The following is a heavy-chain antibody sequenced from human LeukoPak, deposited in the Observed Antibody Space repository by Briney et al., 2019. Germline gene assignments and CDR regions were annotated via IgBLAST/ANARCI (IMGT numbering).Heavy chain of an antibody. CDR3: ARDLYGDYDY. CDR1: GGTFSSYA. Sequence: ASVKVSCKASGGTFSSYAISWVRQAPGQGLEWMGRIIPIFGTANYAQKFQGRVTIATDESTSTAYMELSSLRSEDTAVYYCARDLYGDYDYWGQGTLVTVSS. CDR2: IIPIFGTA. D-gene: IGHD4-17*01. J-gene: IGHJ4*02. V-gene: IGHV1-69*05.